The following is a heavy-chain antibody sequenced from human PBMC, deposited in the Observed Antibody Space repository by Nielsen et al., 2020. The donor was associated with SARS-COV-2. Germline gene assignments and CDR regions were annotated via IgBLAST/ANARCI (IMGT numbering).Heavy chain of an antibody. D-gene: IGHD3-22*01. CDR2: INHGGFT. CDR1: GGSFSGAY. Sequence: SETLSLTCAVSGGSFSGAYWTWIRQSPGKGLQWIGEINHGGFTNYDPSLKSRLSMSVDTSRNQFSLRLSSVTAADTAVYYCARGRLEVTMMLVVMTGAVNYFDFWGQGTLVTVSS. CDR3: ARGRLEVTMMLVVMTGAVNYFDF. J-gene: IGHJ4*02. V-gene: IGHV4-34*01.